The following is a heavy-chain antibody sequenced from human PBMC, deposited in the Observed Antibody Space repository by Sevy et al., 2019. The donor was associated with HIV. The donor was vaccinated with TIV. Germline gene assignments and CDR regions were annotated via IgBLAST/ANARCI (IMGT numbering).Heavy chain of an antibody. V-gene: IGHV3-9*01. CDR3: AKGQQLITQSGSYFYYGMNV. CDR1: NLTFEDYA. D-gene: IGHD6-13*01. CDR2: ISWNGADI. J-gene: IGHJ6*02. Sequence: GGSLRLSCAASNLTFEDYAMHWVRRAPGKGLEWVSGISWNGADIGFAASVKGRFTISRDNAKSSVYLQINSLTPVDTGVYYCAKGQQLITQSGSYFYYGMNVWGQGTTVTVSS.